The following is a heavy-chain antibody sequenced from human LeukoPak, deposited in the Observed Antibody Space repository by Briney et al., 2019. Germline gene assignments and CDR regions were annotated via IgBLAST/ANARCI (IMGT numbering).Heavy chain of an antibody. CDR3: ARALIAAAVLDP. CDR2: IYYSGST. Sequence: SETLSLTCTVSVGSISSHYWSWIRQPPGKGLEWIGYIYYSGSTNYNPSLKSRVTISVDTSKNQFSLKLSSVTAADTAVYYCARALIAAAVLDPWGQGTLVTVSS. CDR1: VGSISSHY. J-gene: IGHJ5*02. D-gene: IGHD6-13*01. V-gene: IGHV4-59*11.